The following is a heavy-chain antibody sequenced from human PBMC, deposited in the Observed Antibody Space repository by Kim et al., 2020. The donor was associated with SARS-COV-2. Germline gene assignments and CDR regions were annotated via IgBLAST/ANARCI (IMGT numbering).Heavy chain of an antibody. CDR2: IKNKANNYAT. CDR3: ARQATGTGSFDY. CDR1: GFSIGDFY. V-gene: IGHV3-73*01. D-gene: IGHD3-10*01. Sequence: GGSLRLSCAVSGFSIGDFYMHWVRQASGKGLEWVGCIKNKANNYATTYAASVKGIFTISRDESKNTAYLQMNSLNTEDTAVYYCARQATGTGSFDYWGQG. J-gene: IGHJ4*02.